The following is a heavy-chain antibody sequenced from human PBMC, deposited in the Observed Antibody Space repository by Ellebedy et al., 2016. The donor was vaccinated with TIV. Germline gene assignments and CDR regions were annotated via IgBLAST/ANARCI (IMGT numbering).Heavy chain of an antibody. J-gene: IGHJ4*02. Sequence: GESLKISCAASGVTVSNNYMTLVRQAPGKGLECVSVIYCGGTTYYTDSVRGRFTVSRDGSKNTRYLQMNSLRAEDTAVYYCARDPPADRTSTWGWGQGTLVTVSS. V-gene: IGHV3-66*01. CDR3: ARDPPADRTSTWG. D-gene: IGHD2-15*01. CDR2: IYCGGTT. CDR1: GVTVSNNY.